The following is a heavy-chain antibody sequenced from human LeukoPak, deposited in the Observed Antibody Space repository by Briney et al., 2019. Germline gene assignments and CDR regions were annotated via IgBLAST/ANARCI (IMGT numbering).Heavy chain of an antibody. CDR1: GFTFSSSA. J-gene: IGHJ5*02. CDR3: AKDPARIAVAANWFDP. CDR2: ISASGGST. Sequence: GGSLRLSCAASGFTFSSSAMSWVRQVPGKGLEWVSGISASGGSTSYADSVRGRFTISRDNSKNTLYVQMNSLRAEDTAVYYCAKDPARIAVAANWFDPWGQGTLVTVSS. D-gene: IGHD6-19*01. V-gene: IGHV3-23*01.